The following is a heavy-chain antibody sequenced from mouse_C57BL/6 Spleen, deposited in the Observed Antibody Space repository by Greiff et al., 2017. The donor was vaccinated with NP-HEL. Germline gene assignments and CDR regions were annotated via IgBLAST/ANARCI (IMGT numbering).Heavy chain of an antibody. CDR2: ISSGGDYI. Sequence: EVKVVESGEGLVKPGGSLKLSCAASGFTFSSYAMSWVRQTPEKRLEWVAYISSGGDYIYYADTVKGRFTISRDNARNTLYLQMSSLKSEDTAMYYCTSGDGWFAYWGQGTLVTVSA. D-gene: IGHD3-3*01. J-gene: IGHJ3*01. CDR1: GFTFSSYA. CDR3: TSGDGWFAY. V-gene: IGHV5-9-1*02.